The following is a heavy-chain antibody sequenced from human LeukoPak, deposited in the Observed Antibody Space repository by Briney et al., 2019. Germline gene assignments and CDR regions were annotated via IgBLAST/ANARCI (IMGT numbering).Heavy chain of an antibody. CDR2: IYYTGST. CDR3: ASSSWYGNWFDP. Sequence: SETLSLTCTVSGGSISSYYWSWIRQPPGKGLEGIGYIYYTGSTNYNPSLTSRATISVDPSKNQFSLKLSSVTAADTAVYYCASSSWYGNWFDPWGQGTLVTVSS. D-gene: IGHD6-13*01. V-gene: IGHV4-59*01. J-gene: IGHJ5*02. CDR1: GGSISSYY.